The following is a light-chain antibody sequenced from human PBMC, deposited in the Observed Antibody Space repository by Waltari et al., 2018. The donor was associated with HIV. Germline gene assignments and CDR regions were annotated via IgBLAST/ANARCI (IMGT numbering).Light chain of an antibody. CDR1: SSNIGAGFD. CDR2: GNR. J-gene: IGLJ2*01. CDR3: QSYDRSLSGYVV. Sequence: QSLLTQPPSVSGAPGQRVTISCTGSSSNIGAGFDVHWYQQLPGTVPKLLIYGNRNRPAGGPHRFSGSKSGTSASLAITGLQAEDEADYYCQSYDRSLSGYVVFGGGTKLTVL. V-gene: IGLV1-40*01.